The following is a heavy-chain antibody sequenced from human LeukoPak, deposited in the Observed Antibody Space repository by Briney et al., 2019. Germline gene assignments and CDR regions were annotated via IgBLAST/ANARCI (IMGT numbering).Heavy chain of an antibody. CDR1: LFTPSTYT. Sequence: VGSLRLSPAPSLFTPSTYTISSVRPALRARLWRVSAICGSGGRTKYTDSLKSRFTISRDNSTNTLYLQMNSLRAEDTAIYYCAEGGANTMPPSLFDYWGQGTLVTVSS. CDR3: AEGGANTMPPSLFDY. V-gene: IGHV3-23*01. D-gene: IGHD2-2*01. J-gene: IGHJ4*02. CDR2: ICGSGGRT.